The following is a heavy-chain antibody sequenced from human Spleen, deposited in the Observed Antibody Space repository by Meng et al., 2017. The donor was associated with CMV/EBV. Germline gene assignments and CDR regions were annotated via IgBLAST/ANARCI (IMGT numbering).Heavy chain of an antibody. Sequence: ASVKVSCKASGYTFTNYGISWVRQAPGQGLEWMGWISVYNGNTNYAQNLQGRVTMTTDTSTSTAYMELRSLRSDDTAVYYCARVPGSRYYFDYWGQGTLVTVSS. CDR3: ARVPGSRYYFDY. V-gene: IGHV1-18*01. CDR1: GYTFTNYG. D-gene: IGHD2-15*01. J-gene: IGHJ4*02. CDR2: ISVYNGNT.